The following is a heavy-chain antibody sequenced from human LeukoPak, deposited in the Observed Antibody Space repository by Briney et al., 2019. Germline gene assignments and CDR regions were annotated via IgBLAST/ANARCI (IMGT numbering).Heavy chain of an antibody. Sequence: GESLKISCGASGFTFSSHGMQWVRQAPGKGLEWVALIWYDGSKTNYVDSVMGRFTISRDDSKNTLYLQMDNLRVEDTAVYFCARDLSYGSLSFDPWGQGTLVTVSS. CDR1: GFTFSSHG. J-gene: IGHJ5*02. D-gene: IGHD3-10*01. CDR2: IWYDGSKT. V-gene: IGHV3-33*01. CDR3: ARDLSYGSLSFDP.